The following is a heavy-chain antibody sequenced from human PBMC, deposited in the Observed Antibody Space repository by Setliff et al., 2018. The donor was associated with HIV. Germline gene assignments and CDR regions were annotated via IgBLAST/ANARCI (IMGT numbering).Heavy chain of an antibody. CDR2: ITPVCGTA. D-gene: IGHD6-19*01. J-gene: IGHJ4*02. Sequence: SVKVSCKASGGGFSNHAITWVRQAPGQGLEWMGGITPVCGTANFAQKFQDRVTMTEDTSTDTAYMELSSLRSEDTAVYYCATELFIVVAGHTPTFDYWGQGTLVTVSS. CDR3: ATELFIVVAGHTPTFDY. CDR1: GGGFSNHA. V-gene: IGHV1-69*06.